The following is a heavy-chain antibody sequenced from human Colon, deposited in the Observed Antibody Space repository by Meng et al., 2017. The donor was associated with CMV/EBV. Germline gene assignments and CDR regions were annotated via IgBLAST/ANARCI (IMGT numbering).Heavy chain of an antibody. Sequence: SETLSLTCSVSGGSINSQTYYWGWIRQPPEKGLEWVGTVSSAGRTYYSPSLKSRVIISVDPSKNQFFLRLRSVTAADTAVYFCARDGGYASGLDYWGQGTLVTVSS. CDR3: ARDGGYASGLDY. CDR1: GGSINSQTYY. D-gene: IGHD3-16*01. CDR2: VSSAGRT. J-gene: IGHJ4*02. V-gene: IGHV4-39*07.